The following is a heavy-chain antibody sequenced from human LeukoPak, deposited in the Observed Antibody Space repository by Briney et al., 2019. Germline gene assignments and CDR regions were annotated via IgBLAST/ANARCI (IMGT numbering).Heavy chain of an antibody. J-gene: IGHJ6*03. CDR3: ARFHCSGGSCYAGYYYYMDV. D-gene: IGHD2-15*01. Sequence: GESLKISCKGSGYSFTSYWIGWVRQMPGKGLEWMGIIYPGDSDTRYSPSFQGQVTISADKSISTAYLQWSSLKASDTAMYYCARFHCSGGSCYAGYYYYMDVWGKGPTVTVSS. CDR2: IYPGDSDT. V-gene: IGHV5-51*01. CDR1: GYSFTSYW.